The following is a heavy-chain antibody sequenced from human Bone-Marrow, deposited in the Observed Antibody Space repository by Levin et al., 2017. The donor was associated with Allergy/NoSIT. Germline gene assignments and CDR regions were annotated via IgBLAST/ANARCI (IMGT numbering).Heavy chain of an antibody. D-gene: IGHD4-17*01. CDR2: ISSSGSTI. V-gene: IGHV3-11*01. Sequence: LSLTCAASGFTFSDYYMSWIRQAPGKGLEWVSYISSSGSTIYYADSVKGRFTISRDNAKNSLYLQMNSLRAEDTAVYYCASGMAYGDYDDAPNWYFDLWGRGTLVTVSS. CDR1: GFTFSDYY. CDR3: ASGMAYGDYDDAPNWYFDL. J-gene: IGHJ2*01.